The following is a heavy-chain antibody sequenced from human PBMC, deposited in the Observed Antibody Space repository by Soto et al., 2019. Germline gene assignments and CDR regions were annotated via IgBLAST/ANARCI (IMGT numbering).Heavy chain of an antibody. Sequence: SETLSLTCTVSGGSISSYYWSWIRQPPGKGLEWIGYIYYSGSTNYNPSLKSRVTISVDTSKNQFSLKLSSVTAADTAVYYCARFSESSGEYQLTMTSDTPGDAFDIWGQGTMVTVSS. V-gene: IGHV4-59*01. D-gene: IGHD2-2*01. J-gene: IGHJ3*02. CDR2: IYYSGST. CDR3: ARFSESSGEYQLTMTSDTPGDAFDI. CDR1: GGSISSYY.